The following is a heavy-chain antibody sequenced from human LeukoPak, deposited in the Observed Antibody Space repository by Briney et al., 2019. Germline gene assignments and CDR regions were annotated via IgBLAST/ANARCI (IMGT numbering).Heavy chain of an antibody. CDR3: ARDPFAMIVVVSGMDV. J-gene: IGHJ6*02. CDR2: INPKSGGT. D-gene: IGHD3-22*01. CDR1: GYTFTGYY. Sequence: GASVKVSCKASGYTFTGYYMHCVRQAPGQGVEWMGWINPKSGGTNYVQKFQGRVTMTRDTSISTAYKELSRLRSDDTAVYYCARDPFAMIVVVSGMDVWGQGTTVTVSS. V-gene: IGHV1-2*02.